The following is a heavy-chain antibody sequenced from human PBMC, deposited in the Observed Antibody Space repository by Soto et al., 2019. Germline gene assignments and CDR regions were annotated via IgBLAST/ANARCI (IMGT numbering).Heavy chain of an antibody. Sequence: ASGGTFSSHAISWVRQAPGRGLEWMGGVIPIFGTTNYAQNFRARVTITADESTSTAYMELSSLTSEDTAVYYCGSVGYCSSTNCLFYYYHYGMDVWGQGTTVTVSS. V-gene: IGHV1-69*01. J-gene: IGHJ6*02. CDR1: GGTFSSHA. CDR2: VIPIFGTT. D-gene: IGHD2-2*03. CDR3: GSVGYCSSTNCLFYYYHYGMDV.